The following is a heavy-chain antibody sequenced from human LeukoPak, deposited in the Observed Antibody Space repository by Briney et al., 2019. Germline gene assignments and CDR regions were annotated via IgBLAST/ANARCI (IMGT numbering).Heavy chain of an antibody. Sequence: PSETLSLTCAVYGGSFSGYYWSWIRQPPGKGLEWIGEINHSGSTNYNPSPKSRVTISVDTSKNQFSLKLSSVTAADTAVYYCARGPGIGYCSSTSCYRFDYWGQGTLVTVSS. V-gene: IGHV4-34*01. CDR3: ARGPGIGYCSSTSCYRFDY. CDR2: INHSGST. CDR1: GGSFSGYY. D-gene: IGHD2-2*01. J-gene: IGHJ4*02.